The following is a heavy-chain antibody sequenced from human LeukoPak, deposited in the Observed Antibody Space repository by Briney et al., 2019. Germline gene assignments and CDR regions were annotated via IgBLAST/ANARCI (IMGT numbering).Heavy chain of an antibody. CDR1: GFIFSSYG. V-gene: IGHV3-23*01. Sequence: GGSLRLSCAASGFIFSSYGMSWVRQAPGRGLEWVSIISGPGGSKYYADSVRGRFTISRDNSNNMLYLQMDNLRAEDTAVYYCVKRVSTLGAVLAPDFDCWGQGNLVTVSS. J-gene: IGHJ4*02. D-gene: IGHD3-16*02. CDR2: ISGPGGSK. CDR3: VKRVSTLGAVLAPDFDC.